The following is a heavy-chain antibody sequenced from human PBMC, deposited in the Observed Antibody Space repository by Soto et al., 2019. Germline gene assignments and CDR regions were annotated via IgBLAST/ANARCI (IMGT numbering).Heavy chain of an antibody. D-gene: IGHD6-6*01. Sequence: PGGSLRLSCVASGFDLTSSRMNWVRQAPGKGLEWVASISGSGKDTFYRHSVKGRFAISRDSAGTSLFLRMDSVKVEDTAVYHCAGFPLVAGSPFSCAMAVGGPGPGVTVPS. V-gene: IGHV3-21*01. CDR1: GFDLTSSR. J-gene: IGHJ6*02. CDR2: ISGSGKDT. CDR3: AGFPLVAGSPFSCAMAV.